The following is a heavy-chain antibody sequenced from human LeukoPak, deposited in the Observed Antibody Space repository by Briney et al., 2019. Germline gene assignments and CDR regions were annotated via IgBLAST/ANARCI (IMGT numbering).Heavy chain of an antibody. J-gene: IGHJ6*03. CDR2: IYHSGST. Sequence: PSQTLSLTCTVSGGSISSGGYYWSWIRQPPGKGLEWIGYIYHSGSTYYNPSLKSRVTISVDRSKNQFSLKLSSVTAADTAVYYCARDVRFLEWLEDSYYYYMDVWGKGTTVTVSS. D-gene: IGHD3-3*01. V-gene: IGHV4-30-2*01. CDR1: GGSISSGGYY. CDR3: ARDVRFLEWLEDSYYYYMDV.